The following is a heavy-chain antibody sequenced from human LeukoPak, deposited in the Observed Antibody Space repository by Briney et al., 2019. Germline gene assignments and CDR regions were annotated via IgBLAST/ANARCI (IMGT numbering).Heavy chain of an antibody. CDR3: ARGGYNFDY. CDR1: GFTFSSYG. Sequence: PGRSLRLSCAASGFTFSSYGMHWVRQAPGKGLEWVAFIWNDGTNIYYVGSVKGRFSISRDNSKNTLYLEMNSLRVEDTAVYYCARGGYNFDYWGQGTLVTVSS. J-gene: IGHJ4*02. D-gene: IGHD1-14*01. V-gene: IGHV3-33*01. CDR2: IWNDGTNI.